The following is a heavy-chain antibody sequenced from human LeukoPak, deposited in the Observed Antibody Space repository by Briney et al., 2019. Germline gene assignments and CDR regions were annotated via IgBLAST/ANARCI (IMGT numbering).Heavy chain of an antibody. CDR3: ARDNGGTRDAFDI. CDR2: VIPILGIA. Sequence: GASVKVSCKASGGTFSSYAISWVRQAPGQGLEWMGRVIPILGIANYAQKFQGRVTITADKSTSTAYMELSSLRSEDTAVYYCARDNGGTRDAFDIWGQGTMVTVSS. J-gene: IGHJ3*02. CDR1: GGTFSSYA. V-gene: IGHV1-69*04. D-gene: IGHD2-15*01.